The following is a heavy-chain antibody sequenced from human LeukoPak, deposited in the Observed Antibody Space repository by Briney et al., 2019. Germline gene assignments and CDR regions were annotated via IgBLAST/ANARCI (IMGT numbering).Heavy chain of an antibody. V-gene: IGHV4-59*01. CDR1: GGSISSYY. J-gene: IGHJ6*03. Sequence: PSETLSLTCTVSGGSISSYYWSWIRQPPGKGLEWIGYIYYSGSTNYNPFLKSRVTISVDTSKNQFSLKLSSVTAADTAVYYCARGYSVAGRGYYYYYMDVWGKGTTVTVSS. CDR3: ARGYSVAGRGYYYYYMDV. CDR2: IYYSGST. D-gene: IGHD6-19*01.